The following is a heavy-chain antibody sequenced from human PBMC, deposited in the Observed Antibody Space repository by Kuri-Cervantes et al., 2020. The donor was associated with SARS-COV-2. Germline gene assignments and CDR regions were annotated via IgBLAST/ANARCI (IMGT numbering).Heavy chain of an antibody. D-gene: IGHD3-16*02. CDR3: AREKVRDYDYVWGSYRHDSYYMDV. J-gene: IGHJ6*03. CDR1: GVTFSSCA. V-gene: IGHV3-30*04. Sequence: GESLKTSCAASGVTFSSCAMHWVPQAPGKGLEWVAVISYDGSNKYHADSVKGRFTISRDNSKNTLYLQMNSRRAEDTAVYYCAREKVRDYDYVWGSYRHDSYYMDVWGKGTTVTVSS. CDR2: ISYDGSNK.